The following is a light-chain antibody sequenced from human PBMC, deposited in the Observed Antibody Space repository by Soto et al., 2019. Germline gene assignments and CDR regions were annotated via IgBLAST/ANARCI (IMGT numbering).Light chain of an antibody. CDR1: QSISSW. J-gene: IGKJ1*01. CDR2: KAS. Sequence: DIQMTQSPSTLSASVGDRVTITCRASQSISSWLAWYQQRPGRAPKLLIYKASNLEGGVPSRFSGSGSGTDLTLTISSLHPDDFATYYCQQYYTYPWTFGPGTKVEIK. V-gene: IGKV1-5*03. CDR3: QQYYTYPWT.